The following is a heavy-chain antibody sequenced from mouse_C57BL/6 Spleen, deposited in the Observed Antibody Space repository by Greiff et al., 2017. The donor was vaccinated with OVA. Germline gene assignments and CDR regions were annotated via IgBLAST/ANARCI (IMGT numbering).Heavy chain of an antibody. J-gene: IGHJ1*03. CDR2: INYDGSST. CDR3: ARDQGLYYGSRNWYFDV. Sequence: EVKLMESEGGLVQPGSSMKLSCTASGFTFSDYYMAWVRQVPEKGLEWVANINYDGSSTYYLDSLKSRFIISRDNAKNILYLQMSSLKSEDTATYYCARDQGLYYGSRNWYFDVWGTGTTVTVSS. V-gene: IGHV5-16*01. D-gene: IGHD1-1*01. CDR1: GFTFSDYY.